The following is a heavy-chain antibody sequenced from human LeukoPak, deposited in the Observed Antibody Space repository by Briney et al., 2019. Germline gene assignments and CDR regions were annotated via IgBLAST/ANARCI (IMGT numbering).Heavy chain of an antibody. Sequence: ASVKVSCKASGYTFTYYYFHWVRQAPGQGLEWMGWINPDSGGTGYAEKFKGRATLTRDTTISTVYMEMSSLRSDDTAIYYCVRDRNDFWSGFLYWGQGTLVTVSS. D-gene: IGHD3-3*01. CDR2: INPDSGGT. CDR3: VRDRNDFWSGFLY. CDR1: GYTFTYYY. J-gene: IGHJ4*02. V-gene: IGHV1-2*02.